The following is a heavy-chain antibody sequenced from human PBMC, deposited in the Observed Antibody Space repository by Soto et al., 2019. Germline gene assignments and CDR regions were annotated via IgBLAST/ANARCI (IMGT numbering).Heavy chain of an antibody. J-gene: IGHJ4*02. Sequence: QVQLVESGGGVVQPGRSLGLSCAASGFIFSGYAMHWVRQAPGKGLEWVAVISYDGNTKYYADSVKGRFTVSRDNSKNTLYVQMNNLSAEDTAMYYCPKETSAYEIDYWGQGTLVTVSS. CDR3: PKETSAYEIDY. D-gene: IGHD5-12*01. CDR1: GFIFSGYA. CDR2: ISYDGNTK. V-gene: IGHV3-30-3*01.